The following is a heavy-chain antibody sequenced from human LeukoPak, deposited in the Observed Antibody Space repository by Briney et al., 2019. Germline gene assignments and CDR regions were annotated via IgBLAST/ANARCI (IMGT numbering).Heavy chain of an antibody. J-gene: IGHJ4*02. CDR3: ARARPGGLRDY. V-gene: IGHV3-15*01. CDR1: GFTFSNAW. CDR2: IKSKTDGGTT. Sequence: GGSLRLSCAASGFTFSNAWMSWVRQAPGKGLEWVGRIKSKTDGGTTDYAAPVKGRFTISRDDSKNTLYLQMNSLRTEDTAVYYCARARPGGLRDYWGQGTLVTVSS. D-gene: IGHD3-10*01.